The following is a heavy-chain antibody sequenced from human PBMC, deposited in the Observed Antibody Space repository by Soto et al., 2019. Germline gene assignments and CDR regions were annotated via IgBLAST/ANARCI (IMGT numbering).Heavy chain of an antibody. J-gene: IGHJ4*02. CDR3: ARDDRSSWYGLFDY. CDR1: GFTFSSYA. V-gene: IGHV3-30-3*01. CDR2: ISYDGSNK. Sequence: GGSLRLSCAASGFTFSSYAMHWVRQAPGKGLEWVAVISYDGSNKYYADSVKGRFTISRANSKNTLYLQMNSLRAEDTAVYYCARDDRSSWYGLFDYWGQGTLVTVSS. D-gene: IGHD6-13*01.